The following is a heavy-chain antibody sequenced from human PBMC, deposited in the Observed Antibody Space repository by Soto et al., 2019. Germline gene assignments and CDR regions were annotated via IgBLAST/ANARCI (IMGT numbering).Heavy chain of an antibody. CDR1: GGTFSTYT. D-gene: IGHD4-4*01. J-gene: IGHJ4*02. V-gene: IGHV1-69*01. CDR2: IIPLFGTT. Sequence: QVQLVQSGAEMKKPGSSVKVSCKASGGTFSTYTFNWVRQAPGQELEWMGGIIPLFGTTTYAQRFQGRVTITADESTTTAYMELTSPRSEDTALYYCARAPLRPSYTDYLIWGQGTLVTVS. CDR3: ARAPLRPSYTDYLI.